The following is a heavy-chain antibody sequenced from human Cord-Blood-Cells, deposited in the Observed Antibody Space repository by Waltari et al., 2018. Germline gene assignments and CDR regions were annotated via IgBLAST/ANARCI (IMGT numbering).Heavy chain of an antibody. V-gene: IGHV4-38-2*02. CDR2: IYHSGGT. CDR1: GYSISSGYY. CDR3: ARVVNWGGYFDY. J-gene: IGHJ4*02. D-gene: IGHD7-27*01. Sequence: QVQLQESGPGLVKPSETLSLTCTVSGYSISSGYYWGWIRQPPGKGLEWIGSIYHSGGTYSNPSLKGRVTISVDTSKNQFSLKLSSVTAADTAVYYCARVVNWGGYFDYWGQGTLVTVSS.